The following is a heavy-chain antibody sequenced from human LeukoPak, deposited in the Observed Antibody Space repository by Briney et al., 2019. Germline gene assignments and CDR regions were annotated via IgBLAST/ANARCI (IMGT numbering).Heavy chain of an antibody. D-gene: IGHD2-2*01. CDR3: ARCSNPYYYYYMDF. CDR1: GYSFTSYW. V-gene: IGHV5-51*01. J-gene: IGHJ6*03. CDR2: IYPGDSDT. Sequence: GESLKISCKGSGYSFTSYWIVWVRQMPGKGLEWMGIIYPGDSDTRYSPSFQGQVTISADKSISTAYLQWSSLKASDTAIYYCARCSNPYYYYYMDFWGKGTTVTVSS.